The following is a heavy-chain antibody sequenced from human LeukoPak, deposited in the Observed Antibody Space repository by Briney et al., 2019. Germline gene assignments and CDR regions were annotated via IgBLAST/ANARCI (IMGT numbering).Heavy chain of an antibody. CDR2: ISSSSYI. V-gene: IGHV3-21*01. Sequence: GGSLRLSCAASGFTFSSYSMNWVRQAPGKGLEWVSSISSSSYIYYADSVKGRFTISRDNAKNSLYLQMNSLRAEDTAVYYCARDTPGDYVGKWGQGTLVTVSS. J-gene: IGHJ4*02. CDR3: ARDTPGDYVGK. CDR1: GFTFSSYS. D-gene: IGHD4-23*01.